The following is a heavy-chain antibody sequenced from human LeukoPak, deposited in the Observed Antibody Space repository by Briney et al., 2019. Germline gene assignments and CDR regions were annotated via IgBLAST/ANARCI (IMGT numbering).Heavy chain of an antibody. Sequence: PSETLSLTCTVSVDSICSGGYYWSWIRQHPGKGLEWIGYIYYSGSTTYNPSLKSRVTISVDTSKNQFSLRLGSVTAADTAVYYCARDSTTMDAMWFDPWGQGTLVTVSS. CDR3: ARDSTTMDAMWFDP. CDR2: IYYSGST. D-gene: IGHD2-2*01. J-gene: IGHJ5*02. CDR1: VDSICSGGYY. V-gene: IGHV4-61*08.